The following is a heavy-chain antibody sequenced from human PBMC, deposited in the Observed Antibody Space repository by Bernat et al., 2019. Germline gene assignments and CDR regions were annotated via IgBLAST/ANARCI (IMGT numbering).Heavy chain of an antibody. CDR3: ARDRLLVDY. V-gene: IGHV3-48*01. CDR1: GFTVSSNY. Sequence: EVQLVESGGGLVQPGGSLRLSCAASGFTVSSNYMSWVRQAPGKGLEWVSYISSSSSTIYYADSVKGRFTISRDNAKNSLYLQMNSLRAEDTAVYYCARDRLLVDYWGQGTLVTVSS. D-gene: IGHD2-15*01. CDR2: ISSSSSTI. J-gene: IGHJ4*02.